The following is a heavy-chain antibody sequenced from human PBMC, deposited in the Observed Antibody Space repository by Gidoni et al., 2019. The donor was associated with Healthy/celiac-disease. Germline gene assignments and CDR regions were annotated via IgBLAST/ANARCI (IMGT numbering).Heavy chain of an antibody. J-gene: IGHJ4*02. CDR3: ARSYYYDSSGSAPVAY. D-gene: IGHD3-22*01. V-gene: IGHV4-39*01. CDR1: GGSISSSSYY. CDR2: IYYSGST. Sequence: QLQLQESGPGLVKPSETLSLTCTVSGGSISSSSYYWGWIRQPPGKGLEWIGSIYYSGSTYYNPSLKSRVTISVDTSKNQFSLKLSSVTAADTAVYYCARSYYYDSSGSAPVAYWGQGTLVTVSS.